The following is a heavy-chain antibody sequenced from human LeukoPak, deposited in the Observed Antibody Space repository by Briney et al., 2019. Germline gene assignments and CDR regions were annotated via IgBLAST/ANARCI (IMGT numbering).Heavy chain of an antibody. J-gene: IGHJ6*02. CDR3: ARHSGVRYCSSTSCPYYYYGMDV. CDR1: GGSISSYY. V-gene: IGHV4-59*08. D-gene: IGHD2-2*01. Sequence: SETLSLTCTVSGGSISSYYWSWIRQPPGKGLEWIGYIYYSGSTNYNPSLKSRVTISVDTSKNQFSLKLSSVTAADTAVYYCARHSGVRYCSSTSCPYYYYGMDVWGQGTTVTVSS. CDR2: IYYSGST.